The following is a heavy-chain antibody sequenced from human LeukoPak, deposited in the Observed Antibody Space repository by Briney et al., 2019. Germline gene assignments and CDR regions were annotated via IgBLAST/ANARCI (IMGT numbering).Heavy chain of an antibody. D-gene: IGHD3-9*01. CDR2: IYYSGST. Sequence: SETLSLTCTVPGGSISSYYWSWIRQPPGKGLEWIGYIYYSGSTNYNPSLKSRVTISVDTSKNKFSLKLSSVTAADTAVYYCARGGGDILTGYYSNYFDYWGQGTLVTVSS. V-gene: IGHV4-59*01. J-gene: IGHJ4*02. CDR1: GGSISSYY. CDR3: ARGGGDILTGYYSNYFDY.